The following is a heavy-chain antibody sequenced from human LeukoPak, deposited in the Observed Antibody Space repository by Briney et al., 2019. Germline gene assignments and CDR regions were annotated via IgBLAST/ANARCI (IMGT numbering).Heavy chain of an antibody. V-gene: IGHV4-4*09. J-gene: IGHJ3*02. Sequence: MSSETLSLTCTASGVPISSYYGSWIRQPPGKGLEWIGYIYTSGSTNYNPSLKSRVTISVDTSKNQFSLKLSSVTAADTAVYYCARHRSEAFDIWGQGTMVTVSS. CDR1: GVPISSYY. CDR3: ARHRSEAFDI. CDR2: IYTSGST.